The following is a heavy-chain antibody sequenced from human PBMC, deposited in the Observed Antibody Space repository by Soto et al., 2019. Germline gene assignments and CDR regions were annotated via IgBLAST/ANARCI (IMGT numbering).Heavy chain of an antibody. Sequence: GGSLRLSCAASGFIFSTYAMSWVRQAPGKGLEWVSAITDGGDYTDYADSVQGRFSISRDNSKNMLYLQMNSLRAEDTAVYYCAKRAWESSGCFDFWGQGTLVTVSS. CDR3: AKRAWESSGCFDF. D-gene: IGHD3-22*01. CDR2: ITDGGDYT. J-gene: IGHJ4*02. CDR1: GFIFSTYA. V-gene: IGHV3-23*01.